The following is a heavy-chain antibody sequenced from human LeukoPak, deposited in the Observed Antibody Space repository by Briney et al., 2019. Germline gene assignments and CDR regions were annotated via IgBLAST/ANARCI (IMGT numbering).Heavy chain of an antibody. CDR2: ISAYNGYT. Sequence: GASVKVSCKASGYSFTNYGISWVRQAPGQGLEWMGWISAYNGYTHFAQKFQGRVTMTTDTSTSTAYMELRSLRSDDTAVYYRARGFPPRRNYDSSGYYSYYFDHWGQGTLVTVSS. CDR1: GYSFTNYG. D-gene: IGHD3-22*01. J-gene: IGHJ4*02. CDR3: ARGFPPRRNYDSSGYYSYYFDH. V-gene: IGHV1-18*01.